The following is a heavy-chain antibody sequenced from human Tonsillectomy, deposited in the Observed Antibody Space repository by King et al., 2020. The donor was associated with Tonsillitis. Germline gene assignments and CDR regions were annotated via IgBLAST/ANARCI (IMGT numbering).Heavy chain of an antibody. Sequence: VTLKESGPVLVKPTETLTLTCTVSGFSLSNAKMGVSWIRQPPGKALEWLAHIFSNDEKSFSTSLKSRLTISKDTSKSQVVLTMTNMDPVDTATYYCARIRMDTVMVEVFDYWGQGTLVTVSS. CDR1: GFSLSNAKMG. D-gene: IGHD5-18*01. CDR3: ARIRMDTVMVEVFDY. V-gene: IGHV2-26*01. CDR2: IFSNDEK. J-gene: IGHJ4*02.